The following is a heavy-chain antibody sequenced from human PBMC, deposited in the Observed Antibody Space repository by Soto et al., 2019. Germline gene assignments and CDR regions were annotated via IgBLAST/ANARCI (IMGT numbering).Heavy chain of an antibody. CDR2: ISFEGSSK. J-gene: IGHJ4*02. CDR3: AKGIDTSGYASFDY. Sequence: QVQLVESGGTVVRPGRSLRLSCAASGFTFSNYAMHWVRQAPGKGLEWVAVISFEGSSKYFADFVKGRFTISRDNSRNTLYLQMNSLRADDTAVYYCAKGIDTSGYASFDYWGQGTLVTVSS. V-gene: IGHV3-30*18. D-gene: IGHD3-22*01. CDR1: GFTFSNYA.